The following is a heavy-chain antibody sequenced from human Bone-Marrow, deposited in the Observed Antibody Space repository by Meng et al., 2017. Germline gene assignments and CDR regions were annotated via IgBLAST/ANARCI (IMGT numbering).Heavy chain of an antibody. D-gene: IGHD5-18*01. CDR1: GGSISSGGYY. CDR3: ARGSYRQGDHLDY. J-gene: IGHJ4*02. Sequence: QVQLQESGPGLVKPSQTLSLTCTVSGGSISSGGYYWSWIRQHPGKGLEWIGYIYYSGTTYYNPSLKSRVTISVDTSKNQFSLKLSSVTAADTAVYYCARGSYRQGDHLDYWGQGTLVTVSS. V-gene: IGHV4-31*03. CDR2: IYYSGTT.